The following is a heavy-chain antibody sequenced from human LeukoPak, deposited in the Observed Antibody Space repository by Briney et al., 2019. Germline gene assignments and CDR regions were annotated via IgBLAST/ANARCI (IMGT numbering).Heavy chain of an antibody. V-gene: IGHV4-34*01. Sequence: SGTLSLTCAVYGGSFSGYYWSWIRQPPGKGLEWIGEINHSGSTNYNPSLKSRVTISVDTSKNQFSLKLSSVTAADTAVYYCASKGYYDSSGYYFDYWGQGTLVTVSS. J-gene: IGHJ4*02. CDR3: ASKGYYDSSGYYFDY. CDR1: GGSFSGYY. CDR2: INHSGST. D-gene: IGHD3-22*01.